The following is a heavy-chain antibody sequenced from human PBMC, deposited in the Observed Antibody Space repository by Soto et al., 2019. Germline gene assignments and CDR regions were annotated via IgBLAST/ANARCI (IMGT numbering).Heavy chain of an antibody. Sequence: EVQLVESGGGLVKPGGSLRLSCAASGFTFSSYSMNWFRQAPGKRLEWVSSISSSSSYIYYADSVKGRLTISRDNAKNSLYLQMNSLRAEDTAVYYCARTGPSQLRYFDWLLSSYFDYWGQGTLVTVSS. CDR2: ISSSSSYI. V-gene: IGHV3-21*01. J-gene: IGHJ4*02. CDR3: ARTGPSQLRYFDWLLSSYFDY. CDR1: GFTFSSYS. D-gene: IGHD3-9*01.